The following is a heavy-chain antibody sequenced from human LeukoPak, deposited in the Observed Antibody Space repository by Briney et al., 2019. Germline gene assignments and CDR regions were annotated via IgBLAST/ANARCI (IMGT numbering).Heavy chain of an antibody. Sequence: NPSETLSLTCTAPGGSISSGDYYWSWIRQPPGKGLEWIGYIYYSGSTYYNPSLKSRVTISVDTSKNQFSLKLSSVTAADTAVYYCARAHYGSGSYYPITRFDPWGQGTLVTVSS. J-gene: IGHJ5*02. CDR3: ARAHYGSGSYYPITRFDP. CDR1: GGSISSGDYY. D-gene: IGHD3-10*01. V-gene: IGHV4-30-4*01. CDR2: IYYSGST.